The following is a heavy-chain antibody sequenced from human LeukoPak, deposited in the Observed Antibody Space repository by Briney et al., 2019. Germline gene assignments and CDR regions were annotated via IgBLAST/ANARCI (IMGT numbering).Heavy chain of an antibody. J-gene: IGHJ4*02. CDR3: ARDLSATARAYDY. CDR2: ISISGTYI. V-gene: IGHV3-21*01. CDR1: GFTFSSYW. D-gene: IGHD1-26*01. Sequence: GGSLRLSCAASGFTFSSYWMHWVRQAPGKGLEWVSFISISGTYITYADSVKGRFTISRDNAKNSLYLQMNSLRAEDTAVYSCARDLSATARAYDYWGQGTLVTVSS.